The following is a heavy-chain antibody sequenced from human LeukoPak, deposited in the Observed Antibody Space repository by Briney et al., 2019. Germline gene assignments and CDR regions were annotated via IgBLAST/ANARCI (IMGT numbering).Heavy chain of an antibody. Sequence: SETLSLTCTVSGYSISSGYYWGWIRQPPGKGLEWIGSIYHSGSTYYNPSLKSRVTISVDTSKNQFSLKLSSVTAADTAVYYCARDLGSGYSYGYNWFDPWGQGTLVTVSS. CDR1: GYSISSGYY. CDR3: ARDLGSGYSYGYNWFDP. V-gene: IGHV4-38-2*02. CDR2: IYHSGST. D-gene: IGHD5-18*01. J-gene: IGHJ5*02.